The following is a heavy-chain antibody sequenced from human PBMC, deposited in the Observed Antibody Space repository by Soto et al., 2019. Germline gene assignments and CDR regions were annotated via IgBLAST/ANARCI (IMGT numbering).Heavy chain of an antibody. CDR1: GFTVSDHY. CDR2: SRNRVDSHTT. J-gene: IGHJ6*01. V-gene: IGHV3-72*01. D-gene: IGHD2-15*01. CDR3: TRGLLVVAPSYTCHRMDV. Sequence: EVQLVESGGGLVQPGGSLRLSCAASGFTVSDHYMDWVRQAPGKGLEWVARSRNRVDSHTTEYAASAKGRFTTSRDESKSSLYLQMNSLKIEDTAVYYCTRGLLVVAPSYTCHRMDVWGQGSTVTVSS.